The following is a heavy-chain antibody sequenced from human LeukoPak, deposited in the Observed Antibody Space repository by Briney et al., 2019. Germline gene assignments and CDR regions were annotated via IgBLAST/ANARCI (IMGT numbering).Heavy chain of an antibody. J-gene: IGHJ3*02. D-gene: IGHD3-16*01. Sequence: GGSLRLSCAASGFTFSTYWMSWVRQAPGKRLKWVANIKQDGSEKYFVDSVKGRFTISRDNAKNSLYLQMNSLRAEDTAVYYCARYDYVWGKTFDIWGQGTMVTVSS. V-gene: IGHV3-7*01. CDR1: GFTFSTYW. CDR3: ARYDYVWGKTFDI. CDR2: IKQDGSEK.